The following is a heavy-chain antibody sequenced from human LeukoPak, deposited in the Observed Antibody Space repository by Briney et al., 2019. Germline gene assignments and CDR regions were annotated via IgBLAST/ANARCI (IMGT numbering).Heavy chain of an antibody. CDR3: ARRVGYDSSGYEFDY. J-gene: IGHJ4*02. V-gene: IGHV4-34*01. Sequence: SETLSLTCAVYGGSFSAYYWSWIRRPPGKGLEWIGEINHSGSTNYNPSLKSRVTISVDTSKNQFSLKLSSVTAADTAVYYCARRVGYDSSGYEFDYWGQGTLVTVSS. D-gene: IGHD3-22*01. CDR1: GGSFSAYY. CDR2: INHSGST.